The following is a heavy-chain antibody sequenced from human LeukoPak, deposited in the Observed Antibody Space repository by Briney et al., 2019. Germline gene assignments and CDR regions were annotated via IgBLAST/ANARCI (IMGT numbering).Heavy chain of an antibody. Sequence: SETLSLTCTVSGGSISSGGYYWSWICQHPGKGLEWIGYIYYSGSTYYNPSLKSRVTISVDTSKNQFSLKLSSVTAADTAVYYCAREHYHDSSGLYWGQGTLVTVSS. J-gene: IGHJ4*02. V-gene: IGHV4-31*03. CDR1: GGSISSGGYY. CDR3: AREHYHDSSGLY. CDR2: IYYSGST. D-gene: IGHD3-22*01.